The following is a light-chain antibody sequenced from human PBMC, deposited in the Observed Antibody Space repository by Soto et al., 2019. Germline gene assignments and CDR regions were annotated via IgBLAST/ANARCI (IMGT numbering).Light chain of an antibody. CDR3: SSYAGNNNLVV. V-gene: IGLV2-8*01. J-gene: IGLJ2*01. CDR1: SSDVGAYKY. CDR2: EVT. Sequence: QSALTQPPSASGSPGQSVTISCTGTSSDVGAYKYVSWYQQHPGKAPKLMIYEVTKRPSRVPGRFSGSKSGNTASLTVSGLQAEDEADYYCSSYAGNNNLVVFGGGTKVTVL.